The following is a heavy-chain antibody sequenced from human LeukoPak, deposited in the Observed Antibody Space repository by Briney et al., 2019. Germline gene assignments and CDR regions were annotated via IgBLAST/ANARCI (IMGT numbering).Heavy chain of an antibody. CDR1: GGSISSSSYY. CDR2: IYYSGST. J-gene: IGHJ4*02. D-gene: IGHD3-10*01. CDR3: ARHSIEVWFGEYEIDY. V-gene: IGHV4-39*01. Sequence: SETLSLTCTSSGGSISSSSYYWGWIRQPPGKGLEWIGSIYYSGSTYYNPSLKSRVTISVDTSKNQFSLKLSSVTAADTAVYYCARHSIEVWFGEYEIDYWGQGTLVTVSS.